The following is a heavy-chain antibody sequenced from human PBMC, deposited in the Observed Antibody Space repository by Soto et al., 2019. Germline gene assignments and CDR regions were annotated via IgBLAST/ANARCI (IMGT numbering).Heavy chain of an antibody. J-gene: IGHJ4*02. V-gene: IGHV3-30-3*01. Sequence: QVQLVESGGGVVQPGRSLRLSCAASGFTFSSYAMHWVRQAPGKGLEWVAVISYDGSNKYYADSVKGRFTISRDNSKNTLYLQINSLRAEDTAVYYCASSATEDTAMAYRGYWGQGTLVTVSS. CDR1: GFTFSSYA. CDR2: ISYDGSNK. D-gene: IGHD5-18*01. CDR3: ASSATEDTAMAYRGY.